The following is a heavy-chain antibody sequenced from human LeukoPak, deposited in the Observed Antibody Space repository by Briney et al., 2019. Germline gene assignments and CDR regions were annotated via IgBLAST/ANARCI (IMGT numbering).Heavy chain of an antibody. CDR3: ARLPSSSSGFDY. CDR2: VSSSSSYI. D-gene: IGHD6-6*01. J-gene: IGHJ4*02. V-gene: IGHV3-21*01. CDR1: GFTFSSYS. Sequence: GGSLRLSCAASGFTFSSYSMNWVRQAPGKGLEWVSSVSSSSSYIYYADSVKGRFTISGDNAKNSLYLQMNSMRAEDTAVYYCARLPSSSSGFDYWGQGTLVTVSS.